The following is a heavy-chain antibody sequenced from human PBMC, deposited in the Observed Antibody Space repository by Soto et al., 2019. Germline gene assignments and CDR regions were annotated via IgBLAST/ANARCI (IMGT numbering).Heavy chain of an antibody. CDR3: AGAYCSGGSCYSIWPHRNIGAFDI. CDR2: INPSGGST. J-gene: IGHJ3*02. Sequence: ASVKVSCKASGYTFTSYYMHWVRQAPGQGLEWMGIINPSGGSTSYAQKFPGRVTMTRDTSTSTVYMELSSLRSEDTAVYYCAGAYCSGGSCYSIWPHRNIGAFDIWGQGTMVTV. V-gene: IGHV1-46*01. CDR1: GYTFTSYY. D-gene: IGHD2-15*01.